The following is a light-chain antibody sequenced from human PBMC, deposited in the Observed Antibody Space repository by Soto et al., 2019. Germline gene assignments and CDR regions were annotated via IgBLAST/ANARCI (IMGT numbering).Light chain of an antibody. V-gene: IGKV1-6*01. CDR3: LQDYNYPYT. CDR1: QGIRTD. CDR2: DAS. Sequence: AIQMTQSPSSLSASVGDRVTITCRASQGIRTDLGWYQQKPGKAPKLLIYDASSLKSGVPSRFSGSGSGTDFTLTISSLQPEDFATYYCLQDYNYPYTFGQGTKLEIK. J-gene: IGKJ2*01.